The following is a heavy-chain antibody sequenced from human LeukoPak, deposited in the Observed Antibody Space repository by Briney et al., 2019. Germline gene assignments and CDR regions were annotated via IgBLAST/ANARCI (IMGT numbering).Heavy chain of an antibody. CDR2: IYTSGST. D-gene: IGHD1-26*01. CDR3: ARDLVGASPGAFDI. V-gene: IGHV4-4*07. J-gene: IGHJ3*02. Sequence: SETLSLTCTASGGSISSYYWSWIRQPAGKGLEWIGRIYTSGSTNYNPSLKSRVTMSVDTSKNQFSLKLSSVTAADTAVYYCARDLVGASPGAFDIWGQGTMVTVSS. CDR1: GGSISSYY.